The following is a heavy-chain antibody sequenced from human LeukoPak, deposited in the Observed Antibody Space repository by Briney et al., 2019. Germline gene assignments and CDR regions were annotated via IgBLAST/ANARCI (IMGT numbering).Heavy chain of an antibody. D-gene: IGHD3-10*01. J-gene: IGHJ5*02. Sequence: ASVKVSCKASGYTFTSYAMHWVRQAPGQGLEWMGWINAGNGNTKYSQKFQGRVTITRDTSASTAYMELSSLRSEDTAVYYCARIAVYGSGSYYQGFDPWGQGTLVTVSS. CDR2: INAGNGNT. CDR3: ARIAVYGSGSYYQGFDP. CDR1: GYTFTSYA. V-gene: IGHV1-3*01.